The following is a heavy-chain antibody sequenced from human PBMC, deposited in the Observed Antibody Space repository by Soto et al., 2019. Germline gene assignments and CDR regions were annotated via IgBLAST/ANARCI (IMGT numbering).Heavy chain of an antibody. Sequence: QVQLVESGGGVVQAGRSLRLSCAASGFTFSSYAMHWVRQAPGKGLEWVAIISYDGSNKYLADSVKGRFTISRDNSKNTLYLQMNSLRAEDTAVYYWAMDFHMFSSLRFDYWGQGTLVTVSS. CDR2: ISYDGSNK. CDR1: GFTFSSYA. V-gene: IGHV3-30-3*01. J-gene: IGHJ4*02. D-gene: IGHD3-10*02. CDR3: AMDFHMFSSLRFDY.